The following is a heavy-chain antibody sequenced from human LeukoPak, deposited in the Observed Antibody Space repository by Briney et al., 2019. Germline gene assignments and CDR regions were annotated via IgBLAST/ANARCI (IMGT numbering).Heavy chain of an antibody. J-gene: IGHJ5*02. CDR1: GGTFSSYA. CDR3: ARDGFSSSSSNWFDP. CDR2: IIPIFGTA. V-gene: IGHV1-69*01. Sequence: GDSVTVSCKASGGTFSSYAISWVRQAPGRGSEWMGGIIPIFGTANYAQKFQGRVTITADESTSTAYMELSSLRSEDTAVYYCARDGFSSSSSNWFDPWGQGTLVTVSS. D-gene: IGHD6-6*01.